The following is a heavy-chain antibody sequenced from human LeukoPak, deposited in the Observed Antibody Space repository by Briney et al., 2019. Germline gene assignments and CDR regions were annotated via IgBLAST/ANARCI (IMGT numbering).Heavy chain of an antibody. J-gene: IGHJ4*02. Sequence: SETLSLTCTVSGDSISSDYWSWIRQPPGKGLEWITYIYYSGSINYNPSLKSRVTMSVDTSKNQFSLKLTSVTAADTAVYYCARDTYYYGSGTYYFNYWGQGTLVTVSS. CDR2: IYYSGSI. D-gene: IGHD3-10*01. CDR3: ARDTYYYGSGTYYFNY. CDR1: GDSISSDY. V-gene: IGHV4-59*12.